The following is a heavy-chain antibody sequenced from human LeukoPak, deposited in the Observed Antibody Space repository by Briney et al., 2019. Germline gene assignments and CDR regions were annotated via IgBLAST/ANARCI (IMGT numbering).Heavy chain of an antibody. CDR2: ISYDGSNK. CDR3: AKDRVFDY. Sequence: PGGSLRLSCAASGFTFSSYGMHWVRQAPGKGLEWVAVISYDGSNKYYADSVKGRFTISRDNSKNTLYLQMNSLRAEDTAVYYCAKDRVFDYWGQGTLVTVFS. J-gene: IGHJ4*02. V-gene: IGHV3-30*18. CDR1: GFTFSSYG.